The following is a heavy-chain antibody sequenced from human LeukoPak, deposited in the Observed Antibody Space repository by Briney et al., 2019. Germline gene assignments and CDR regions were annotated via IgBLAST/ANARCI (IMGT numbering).Heavy chain of an antibody. D-gene: IGHD2-2*01. J-gene: IGHJ5*02. CDR3: ARSKAHLSTSWYGTWFDP. CDR1: GYSISSGYQ. V-gene: IGHV4-38-2*02. CDR2: IHHSGAT. Sequence: SETLSLTCTVSGYSISSGYQWAWIRQPPGKGLEWIASIHHSGATYYSPSLKSRVTMSVDTSKNQLSLKLSSVTAADTAVYYCARSKAHLSTSWYGTWFDPWGQGTLVTVSS.